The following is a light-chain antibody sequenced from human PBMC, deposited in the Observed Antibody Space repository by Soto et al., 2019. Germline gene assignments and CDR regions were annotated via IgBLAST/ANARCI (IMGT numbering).Light chain of an antibody. CDR1: SSGVGGYNY. V-gene: IGLV2-14*01. Sequence: QSALTQPASVSGSPGQSITISCTGTSSGVGGYNYVSWYQQHPGKAPKLMIYDVSNRPSGVSNRFSGSKYGNTASLTISGLHAEDEAHYYCSSYTSSSTLVVFGGGTKLTVL. CDR3: SSYTSSSTLVV. CDR2: DVS. J-gene: IGLJ2*01.